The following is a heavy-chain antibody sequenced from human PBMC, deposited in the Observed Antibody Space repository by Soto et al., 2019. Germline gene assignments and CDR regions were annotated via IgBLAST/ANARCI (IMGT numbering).Heavy chain of an antibody. CDR1: GFTFSSYA. V-gene: IGHV3-23*01. Sequence: GGSLRLSCAASGFTFSSYAMSWVRQAPGKGLEWVSAISGSGGSTYYADSVKGRFTISRDNSKNTLYLQMNSLRAEDTAVYYCAKGGRSVAAAGTLIDAPIYFDYWGQGTLVTVSS. D-gene: IGHD6-13*01. CDR3: AKGGRSVAAAGTLIDAPIYFDY. CDR2: ISGSGGST. J-gene: IGHJ4*02.